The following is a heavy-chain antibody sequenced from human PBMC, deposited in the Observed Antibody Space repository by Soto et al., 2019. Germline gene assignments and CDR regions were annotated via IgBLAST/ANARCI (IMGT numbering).Heavy chain of an antibody. CDR1: GGTFSSYA. J-gene: IGHJ4*02. V-gene: IGHV1-69*13. CDR2: IIPIFGTA. Sequence: SVKVSCKASGGTFSSYAISWVRQAPGQGLEWMGGIIPIFGTANYARKFQGRVTITADESTSTAYMELSSLRSEDTAVYYCARDSARSGWSGYWGQGTLVTVSS. CDR3: ARDSARSGWSGY. D-gene: IGHD6-19*01.